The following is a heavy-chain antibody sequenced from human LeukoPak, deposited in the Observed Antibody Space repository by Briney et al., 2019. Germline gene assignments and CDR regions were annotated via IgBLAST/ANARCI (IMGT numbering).Heavy chain of an antibody. CDR2: VSYDGSNK. Sequence: QPGGSLRLSCAASGFTFSSHGMHWVRQAPGKGLEWVAVVSYDGSNKYYADSVKGRFTISRDNSNNTLYVQMNSLRAEDTAVYYCAKSRSGWHFDYWGQGILVTVSS. CDR3: AKSRSGWHFDY. CDR1: GFTFSSHG. V-gene: IGHV3-30*18. J-gene: IGHJ4*02. D-gene: IGHD6-19*01.